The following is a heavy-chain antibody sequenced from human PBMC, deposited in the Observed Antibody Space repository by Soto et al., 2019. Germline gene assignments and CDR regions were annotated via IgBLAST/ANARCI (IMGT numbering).Heavy chain of an antibody. CDR2: INPSGGST. J-gene: IGHJ4*02. CDR3: AREGFYVWGSYRQYYFDY. CDR1: GYTFTSYY. V-gene: IGHV1-46*01. D-gene: IGHD3-16*02. Sequence: QVQLVQSGAEVKKPGASVKVSCKASGYTFTSYYMHWVRQAPGQGLEWMGIINPSGGSTSYAQKFQGRVTMTRDTSTSTVDMELSSLRSEDTAVYYCAREGFYVWGSYRQYYFDYWGQGTLVTVSS.